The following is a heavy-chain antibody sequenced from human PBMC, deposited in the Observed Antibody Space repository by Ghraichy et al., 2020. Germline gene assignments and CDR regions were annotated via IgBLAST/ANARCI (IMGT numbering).Heavy chain of an antibody. Sequence: ESLNISCAASGFTFSSYWMHWVRQAPGKGLVWVSRINSDGSSTSYADSVKGRFTISRDNAKNTLYLQMNSLRAEDTAVYYCARDRGYSGYDYSNWFDPWGQGTLVTVSS. CDR1: GFTFSSYW. CDR2: INSDGSST. J-gene: IGHJ5*02. D-gene: IGHD5-12*01. V-gene: IGHV3-74*01. CDR3: ARDRGYSGYDYSNWFDP.